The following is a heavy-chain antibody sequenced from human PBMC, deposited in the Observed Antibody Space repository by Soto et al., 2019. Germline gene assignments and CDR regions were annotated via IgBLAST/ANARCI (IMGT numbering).Heavy chain of an antibody. V-gene: IGHV2-5*02. D-gene: IGHD2-15*01. CDR2: IYWDDDK. CDR1: GFSLSTSGVG. J-gene: IGHJ4*02. Sequence: SGPTLVNPTQTLTLTCTFSGFSLSTSGVGVGWIRQPPGKALEWLALIYWDDDKRYSPSLKSRLTITKDTSKNQVVLTMTNMDPVDTATYYCAHSPYCSGGSCYHTFDYWGQGTLVTVSS. CDR3: AHSPYCSGGSCYHTFDY.